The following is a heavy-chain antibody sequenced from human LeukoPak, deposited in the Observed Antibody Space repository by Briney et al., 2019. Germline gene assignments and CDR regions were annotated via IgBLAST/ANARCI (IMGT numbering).Heavy chain of an antibody. CDR2: ISSSSNYM. CDR3: ARDEGVSFDY. V-gene: IGHV3-21*01. CDR1: GFTFSAYN. J-gene: IGHJ4*02. Sequence: KTGGSLTLACAASGFTFSAYNMNWVSQAPGKGLEWVSCISSSSNYMYYADSVKGRFTISRDNAKNSLYLQMNSLRAEDTAVYYCARDEGVSFDYWGQGTLVTVSS.